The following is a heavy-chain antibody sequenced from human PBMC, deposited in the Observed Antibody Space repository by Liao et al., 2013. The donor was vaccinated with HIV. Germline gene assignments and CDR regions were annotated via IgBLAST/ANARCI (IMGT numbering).Heavy chain of an antibody. V-gene: IGHV4-30-4*08. CDR3: ARAIIDYYDSSGYFLDAFDI. D-gene: IGHD3-22*01. CDR1: GASLRVGDYY. CDR2: IYYSGST. J-gene: IGHJ3*02. Sequence: QVQLQESGPGLVKPSETLSLTCLVSGASLRVGDYYWAWVRQPPGKGLECIGYIYYSGSTYYNPSLKSRVTISVDTSKNQFSLKLSSVTAADTAVYYCARAIIDYYDSSGYFLDAFDIWGQGTMVTVSS.